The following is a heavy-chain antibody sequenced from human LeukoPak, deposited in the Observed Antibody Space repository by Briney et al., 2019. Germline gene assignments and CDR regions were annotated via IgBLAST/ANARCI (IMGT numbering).Heavy chain of an antibody. CDR1: GYSFTGYW. J-gene: IGHJ3*02. V-gene: IGHV5-10-1*01. CDR2: IDPSDSYT. CDR3: ARRNDWKYAFQI. D-gene: IGHD1-1*01. Sequence: GESLKISCKGSGYSFTGYWINWVRQMPGKGLEWMGMIDPSDSYTSYSPSFQGHVTISADKSISTAYLQWSSLKASDTAMYYCARRNDWKYAFQIWGQGTMVAVSS.